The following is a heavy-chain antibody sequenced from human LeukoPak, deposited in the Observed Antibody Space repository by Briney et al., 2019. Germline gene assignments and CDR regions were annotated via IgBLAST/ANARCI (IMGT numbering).Heavy chain of an antibody. CDR3: ATSTGYSSSWYLFDY. J-gene: IGHJ4*02. D-gene: IGHD6-13*01. CDR2: FDPEDGET. CDR1: GYTLTELS. V-gene: IGHV1-24*01. Sequence: ASVKVSCKVSGYTLTELSMHWVRQAPGKWLEWMGGFDPEDGETIYAQKFQGRVTMTEDTSTDTAYMELSSLRSEDTAVYYCATSTGYSSSWYLFDYWGQGTLVTVSS.